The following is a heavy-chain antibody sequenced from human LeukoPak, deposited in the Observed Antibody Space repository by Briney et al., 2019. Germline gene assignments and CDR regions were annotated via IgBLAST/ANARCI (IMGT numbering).Heavy chain of an antibody. J-gene: IGHJ4*02. CDR2: IYYSGST. CDR1: GGSISSYY. CDR3: ARWGPTVTVYYFDY. V-gene: IGHV4-59*01. Sequence: PSETLSLTCTVSGGSISSYYWSWIRQPPGKGLEWIGYIYYSGSTNYNPSLKSRVTISVDTSKNQFSLKLSSVTAADTAVYYCARWGPTVTVYYFDYWGQGTLVTVSS. D-gene: IGHD4-17*01.